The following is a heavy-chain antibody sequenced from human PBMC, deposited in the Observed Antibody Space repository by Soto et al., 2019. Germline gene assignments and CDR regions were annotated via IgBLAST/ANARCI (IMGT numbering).Heavy chain of an antibody. CDR2: TNAGNGNT. V-gene: IGHV1-3*01. CDR1: GYTFTSYA. J-gene: IGHJ4*02. D-gene: IGHD4-17*01. Sequence: QVPLVQSGAEVKKPGASVKVSCKASGYTFTSYAMHWVRQAPGQRLEWMGWTNAGNGNTKYSQKFQGRVTITRDTSASTAYMELSSLRSEDTAVYYCARTWPGETTVSQSHFDYWGQGTLVTVSS. CDR3: ARTWPGETTVSQSHFDY.